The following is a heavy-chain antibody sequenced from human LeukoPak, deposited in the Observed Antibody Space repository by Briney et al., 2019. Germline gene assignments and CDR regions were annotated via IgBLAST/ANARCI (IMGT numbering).Heavy chain of an antibody. CDR3: AGPRGTYYDFWSGYYIV. CDR2: IFYSGST. D-gene: IGHD3-3*01. Sequence: PSETLSLTRTVSGGSLSSSSYYSGWIRQPPGKGLELLGCIFYSGSTYYNPSLKGRVPISVDTSKNQFSLKLSSVTAADTAVYYCAGPRGTYYDFWSGYYIVWGQGTMVTVSS. CDR1: GGSLSSSSYY. V-gene: IGHV4-39*01. J-gene: IGHJ3*01.